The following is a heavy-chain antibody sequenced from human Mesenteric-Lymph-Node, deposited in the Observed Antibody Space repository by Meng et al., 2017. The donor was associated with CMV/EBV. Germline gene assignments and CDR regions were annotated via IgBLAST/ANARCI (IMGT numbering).Heavy chain of an antibody. V-gene: IGHV1-2*02. CDR1: GYTFTDYFTDYY. CDR3: ARLEGSTATAGD. D-gene: IGHD1-1*01. J-gene: IGHJ4*02. Sequence: ASVKVSCKASGYTFTDYFTDYYIHWVRQAPGQGLNWMGRIHPKSGSAIFSQHFQGRVSMTGDTSITTAYMELSSLISDDTAIYYCARLEGSTATAGDWGQGTLVTVSS. CDR2: IHPKSGSA.